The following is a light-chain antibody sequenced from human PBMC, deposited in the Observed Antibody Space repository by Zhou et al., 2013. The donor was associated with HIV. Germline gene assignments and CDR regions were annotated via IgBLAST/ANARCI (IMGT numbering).Light chain of an antibody. CDR1: QSVSNNY. CDR2: GAS. V-gene: IGKV3-20*01. CDR3: QQYGRSLYT. Sequence: EIVLTQSPGTLSLPPGERATLSCRASQSVSNNYLAWYQQKPGQAPRLLIYGASSRATGIPDRFSGSGSGTDFTLTISRLEPEDFAVYYCQQYGRSLYTFGQGTKLEIK. J-gene: IGKJ2*01.